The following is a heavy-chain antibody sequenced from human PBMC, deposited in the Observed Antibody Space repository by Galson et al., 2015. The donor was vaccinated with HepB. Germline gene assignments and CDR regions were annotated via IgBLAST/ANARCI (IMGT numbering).Heavy chain of an antibody. Sequence: ETLSLTCTVSGGSITSHYWSWIRQPPGKGLEYIGYIYYNGDHSGDTNHNPSLKSRVTISVDTSKNQFSLKLSSVTAADTAMYFCARHTTAVVTPAYDLWGRGTLVTVSS. J-gene: IGHJ2*01. CDR3: ARHTTAVVTPAYDL. CDR2: IYYNGDHSGDT. CDR1: GGSITSHY. D-gene: IGHD4-23*01. V-gene: IGHV4-59*08.